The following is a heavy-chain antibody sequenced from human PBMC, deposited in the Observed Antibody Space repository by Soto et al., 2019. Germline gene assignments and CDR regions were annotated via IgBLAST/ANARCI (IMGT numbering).Heavy chain of an antibody. CDR2: IYYGGTT. J-gene: IGHJ5*02. CDR1: GGSFSPNY. V-gene: IGHV4-59*08. CDR3: ARLGAYYQSLHP. Sequence: VQLHESGPRLVKPSETLSLTCNVSGGSFSPNYWSWIRQPAGKGLEWVGYIYYGGTTSYNPSLKWRITISLETSKRQFSLRLRSVTAAYTAVYYCARLGAYYQSLHPWGPGTLVTVSS. D-gene: IGHD2-21*01.